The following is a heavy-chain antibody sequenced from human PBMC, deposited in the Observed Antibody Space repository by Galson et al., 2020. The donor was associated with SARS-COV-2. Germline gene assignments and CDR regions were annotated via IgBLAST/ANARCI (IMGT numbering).Heavy chain of an antibody. CDR3: ARMSGSYADY. CDR1: GYTFTSYA. D-gene: IGHD1-26*01. V-gene: IGHV1-3*01. J-gene: IGHJ4*02. CDR2: INAGNGNT. Sequence: GESLKISCKASGYTFTSYAMHWVRQAPGQRLEWMGWINAGNGNTKYSQKFQGRVTITRDTSASTAYMELSSLRSEDTAVYYCARMSGSYADYWGQGTLVTVSS.